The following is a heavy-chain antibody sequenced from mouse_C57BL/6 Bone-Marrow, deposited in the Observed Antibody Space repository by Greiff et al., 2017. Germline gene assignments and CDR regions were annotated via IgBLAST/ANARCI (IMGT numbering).Heavy chain of an antibody. Sequence: VQLQQPGAELVRPGTSVKLSCKASGYTFTSYWTHWVKQRPGQGLEWIGVIDPSDSYTNYNQKFKGKATLTVDTSSSTAYMQLSSLTSEDSAVYYCADGSSIWYFDVWGTGTTVTVSS. CDR2: IDPSDSYT. V-gene: IGHV1-59*01. CDR1: GYTFTSYW. D-gene: IGHD1-1*01. CDR3: ADGSSIWYFDV. J-gene: IGHJ1*03.